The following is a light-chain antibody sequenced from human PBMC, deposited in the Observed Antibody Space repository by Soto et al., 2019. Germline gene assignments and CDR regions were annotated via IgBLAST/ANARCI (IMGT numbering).Light chain of an antibody. CDR3: QQRSNWQIT. V-gene: IGKV3-11*01. Sequence: ETVLTQSPATLSLSPGESATLSCRASQSVSTYLAWCQQKPGQAPRLLIYDASNRVTGIPARFRGSGSGTDFTLTISSLEPDDFAVYYCQQRSNWQITFGQGTRLE. J-gene: IGKJ5*01. CDR1: QSVSTY. CDR2: DAS.